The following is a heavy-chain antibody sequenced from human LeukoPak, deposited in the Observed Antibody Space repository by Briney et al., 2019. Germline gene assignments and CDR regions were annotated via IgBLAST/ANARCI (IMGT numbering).Heavy chain of an antibody. J-gene: IGHJ4*02. V-gene: IGHV4-4*07. D-gene: IGHD3-22*01. CDR2: VFSSGTS. CDR3: ARDGHYYDSSGYYPFDY. CDR1: GDSISTGY. Sequence: SETLSLTCTVSGDSISTGYWSWIRQPAGKGLEWIGRVFSSGTSNYNPSLNSRVTMSVDTSKNQFSLQLGSVTAADTAVYFCARDGHYYDSSGYYPFDYWGRGTLVTVPS.